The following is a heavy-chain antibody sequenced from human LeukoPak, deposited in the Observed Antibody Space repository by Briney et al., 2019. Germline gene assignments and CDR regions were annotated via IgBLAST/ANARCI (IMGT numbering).Heavy chain of an antibody. V-gene: IGHV3-15*01. Sequence: PGGSLRLSCAASGFTFRDAGMSWVRQAPGKGLEWVGRIKSKTDGGTTDYAAPVKGRFTISRDDSKNTLYLQMSSLKTEDTAVYFCARRDTAMVRVDYWGQGTLVTVSS. CDR1: GFTFRDAG. CDR2: IKSKTDGGTT. CDR3: ARRDTAMVRVDY. D-gene: IGHD5-18*01. J-gene: IGHJ4*02.